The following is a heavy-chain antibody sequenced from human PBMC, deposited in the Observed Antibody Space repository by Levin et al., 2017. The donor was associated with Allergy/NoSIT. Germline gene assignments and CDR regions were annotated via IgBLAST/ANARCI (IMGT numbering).Heavy chain of an antibody. CDR3: ARDFVGVRGVIIPFDY. Sequence: SCAASGFTFSSYSMNWVRQAPGKGLEWVSYISSSSSTIYYADSVKGRFTISRDNAKNSLYLQMNSLRDEDTAVYYCARDFVGVRGVIIPFDYWGQGTLVTVSS. CDR2: ISSSSSTI. J-gene: IGHJ4*02. V-gene: IGHV3-48*02. CDR1: GFTFSSYS. D-gene: IGHD3-10*01.